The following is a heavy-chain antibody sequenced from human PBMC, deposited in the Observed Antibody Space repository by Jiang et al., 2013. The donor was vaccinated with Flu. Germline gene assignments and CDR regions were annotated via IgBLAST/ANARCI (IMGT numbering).Heavy chain of an antibody. CDR1: GDSVSSNRAA. Sequence: QTLSLTCAMSGDSVSSNRAACSWIRQSPSRGLEWLGRTYYRSKWYNDYAVSVKSRITINPDTSRNQFSLQLNSVTPEDTAVYYCAYYTSGKGYWGQGTLVTVSS. CDR2: TYYRSKWYN. CDR3: AYYTSGKGY. J-gene: IGHJ4*02. V-gene: IGHV6-1*01. D-gene: IGHD3-10*01.